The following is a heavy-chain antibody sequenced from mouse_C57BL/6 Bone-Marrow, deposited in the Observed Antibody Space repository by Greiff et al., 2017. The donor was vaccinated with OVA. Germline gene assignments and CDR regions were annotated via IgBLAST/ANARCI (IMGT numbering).Heavy chain of an antibody. CDR2: ISNGGGST. V-gene: IGHV5-12*01. CDR1: GFTFSDYY. Sequence: EVQRVESGGGLVQPGGSLKLSCAASGFTFSDYYMYWVRQTPEKRLEWVAYISNGGGSTYYPDTVKGRFTISRDNAKNTLYLQMSRLKSEDTAMYYCARHDGNGGAWFAYWGQGTLVTVSA. D-gene: IGHD2-1*01. J-gene: IGHJ3*01. CDR3: ARHDGNGGAWFAY.